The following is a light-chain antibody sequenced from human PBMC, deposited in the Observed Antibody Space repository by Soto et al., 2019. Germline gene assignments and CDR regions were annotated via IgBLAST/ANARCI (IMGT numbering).Light chain of an antibody. J-gene: IGLJ3*02. CDR1: SSNIGAGYD. CDR2: GNS. Sequence: QSVLTQPPSVSGAPGQRVTISCTGSSSNIGAGYDVHWYQQLPGTAPKLLIYGNSNRHSGVPDRFSGSKSGTSASLAITGLQAEDEADYYFQSYDSSLSGSVFGGGTKLTVL. CDR3: QSYDSSLSGSV. V-gene: IGLV1-40*01.